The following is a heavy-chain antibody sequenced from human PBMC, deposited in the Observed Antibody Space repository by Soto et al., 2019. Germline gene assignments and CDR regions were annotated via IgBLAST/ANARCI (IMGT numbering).Heavy chain of an antibody. Sequence: QEQLVQSVAAVKKPGSSVRVSCKASGDTFSSYAISWVRQAPGQGLDWMGGLIPFFNSSNYGQKFKGLGTITADESTSTAYMELSSLQSDDTAMYYCARESAYGGNPLAFDYWGQGTLVIVSS. CDR1: GDTFSSYA. CDR2: LIPFFNSS. V-gene: IGHV1-69*01. J-gene: IGHJ4*02. D-gene: IGHD1-26*01. CDR3: ARESAYGGNPLAFDY.